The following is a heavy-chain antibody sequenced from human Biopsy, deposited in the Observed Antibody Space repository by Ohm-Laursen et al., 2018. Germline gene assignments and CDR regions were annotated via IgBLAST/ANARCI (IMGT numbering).Heavy chain of an antibody. Sequence: SLRLSCAAFGFTFSNSWMRWFRQAPGKGLEWVANIKPDGSEKSYVDSVGGRFTISRDNAKNSLYLQMNSLTAEDTASYYCATTGGGLWGQGTMVTVSS. CDR2: IKPDGSEK. J-gene: IGHJ3*01. D-gene: IGHD3-16*01. CDR1: GFTFSNSW. V-gene: IGHV3-7*01. CDR3: ATTGGGL.